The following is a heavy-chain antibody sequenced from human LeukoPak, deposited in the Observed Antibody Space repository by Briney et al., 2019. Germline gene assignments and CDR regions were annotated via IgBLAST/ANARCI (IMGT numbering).Heavy chain of an antibody. CDR1: GGSISSGGCS. CDR3: AGQYSSSWDGWDYYYGMDV. CDR2: IYHSGST. D-gene: IGHD6-13*01. V-gene: IGHV4-30-2*01. J-gene: IGHJ6*02. Sequence: SETLSLTCAVSGGSISSGGCSGSWIRQPPGKGLEWIGYIYHSGSTYYNPSLKSRVTISVDRSKNQFSLKLSSVTAADTAVYYCAGQYSSSWDGWDYYYGMDVWGQGTTVTVSS.